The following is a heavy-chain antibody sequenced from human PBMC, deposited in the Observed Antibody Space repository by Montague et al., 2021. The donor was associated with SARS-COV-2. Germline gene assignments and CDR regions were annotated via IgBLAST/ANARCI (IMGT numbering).Heavy chain of an antibody. V-gene: IGHV4-59*02. CDR3: AGTEGSGWYREVDD. D-gene: IGHD6-19*01. J-gene: IGHJ4*03. CDR1: GGSVSSSY. CDR2: INHSGST. Sequence: SETLSLTCTVSGGSVSSSYWSWIRQPPGKGLEWIGYINHSGSTNYNPSLKSRVTISVDTSKNQFSLKLTSVTAADTAVYYCAGTEGSGWYREVDDWGQGTMVTVSS.